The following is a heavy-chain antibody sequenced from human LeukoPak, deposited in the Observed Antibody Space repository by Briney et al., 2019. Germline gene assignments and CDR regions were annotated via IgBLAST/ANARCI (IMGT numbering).Heavy chain of an antibody. J-gene: IGHJ2*01. D-gene: IGHD1-26*01. V-gene: IGHV3-23*01. Sequence: GGSLRLSCAASGFTFSSYAMSWVRQAPGKGLGWVSAISGSGGSTYYADSVKGRFTISRDNPKNTLCLQMNSLRADDTAVYYCAPRIVGATVVDLWGRGTLVTVSS. CDR1: GFTFSSYA. CDR3: APRIVGATVVDL. CDR2: ISGSGGST.